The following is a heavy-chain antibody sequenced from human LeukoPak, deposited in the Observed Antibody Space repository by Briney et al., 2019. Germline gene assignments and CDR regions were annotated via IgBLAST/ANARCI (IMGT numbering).Heavy chain of an antibody. J-gene: IGHJ6*02. CDR2: IYSGGST. V-gene: IGHV3-53*01. Sequence: GGSLRLSCAASGFTVGSNYMSWVRQAPGKGLEWVSVIYSGGSTYYADSVKGRFTISRDNSKNTLYLQMNSLRAEDTAVYYCARDYGDAYYYYGMDVWGQGTTVTVSS. CDR1: GFTVGSNY. D-gene: IGHD7-27*01. CDR3: ARDYGDAYYYYGMDV.